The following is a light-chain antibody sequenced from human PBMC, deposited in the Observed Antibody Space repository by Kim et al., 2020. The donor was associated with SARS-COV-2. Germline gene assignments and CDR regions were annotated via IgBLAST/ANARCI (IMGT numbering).Light chain of an antibody. V-gene: IGLV2-14*03. CDR1: SSDVGGYNY. J-gene: IGLJ1*01. CDR2: DVS. CDR3: SSYTSSSPYV. Sequence: GQSITISCTGTSSDVGGYNYVSWYQQHPGKAPKLMIYDVSNRPSGVSNRFSGFKSGNTASLTISGLQAEDEADYYCSSYTSSSPYVFGTGTKVTVL.